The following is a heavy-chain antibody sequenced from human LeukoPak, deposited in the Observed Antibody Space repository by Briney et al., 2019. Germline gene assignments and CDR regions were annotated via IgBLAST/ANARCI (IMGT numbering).Heavy chain of an antibody. Sequence: PSETLSLTCTVSGGSISSYYWSWTRQPAGKGLEWIGRIYTSGSTNYNPSLKSRVTMSVDTSKNQFSLKLSSVTAADTAVYYCARVKYSSGWYAFDYWGQGTLVTVSS. CDR1: GGSISSYY. V-gene: IGHV4-4*07. J-gene: IGHJ4*02. CDR3: ARVKYSSGWYAFDY. CDR2: IYTSGST. D-gene: IGHD6-19*01.